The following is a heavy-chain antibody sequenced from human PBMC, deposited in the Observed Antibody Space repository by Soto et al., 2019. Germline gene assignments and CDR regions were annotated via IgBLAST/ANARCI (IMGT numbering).Heavy chain of an antibody. CDR3: ARVKGSGYHNWLDP. J-gene: IGHJ5*02. CDR2: ISAYNGNT. CDR1: GYTFTSYG. Sequence: ASVKVSCKASGYTFTSYGISWVRQAPGQGLEWMGWISAYNGNTNYAQKLQGRVTMTADTSTSTAYMELRSLRSDDTAVYYCARVKGSGYHNWLDPWGQGTLVTVSS. V-gene: IGHV1-18*01. D-gene: IGHD3-22*01.